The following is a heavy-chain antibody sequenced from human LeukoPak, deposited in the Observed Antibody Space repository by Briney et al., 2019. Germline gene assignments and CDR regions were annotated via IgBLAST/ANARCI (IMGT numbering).Heavy chain of an antibody. J-gene: IGHJ4*02. Sequence: GGSLRLSCAASGFTFSSYAMHWVRQAPGKGLEWVAVISYDGSNKYYADSVKGRFTISRDNSKNTLYLQMNSLRAEDTAVYYCARDTVWSGYYIDYWGQGTLVTVSS. CDR2: ISYDGSNK. D-gene: IGHD3-3*01. V-gene: IGHV3-30-3*01. CDR3: ARDTVWSGYYIDY. CDR1: GFTFSSYA.